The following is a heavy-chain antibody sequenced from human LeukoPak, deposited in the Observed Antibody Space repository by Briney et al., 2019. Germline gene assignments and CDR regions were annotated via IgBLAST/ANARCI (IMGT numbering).Heavy chain of an antibody. CDR2: IKSKTDGGTT. D-gene: IGHD2-2*01. CDR3: TTEGYCSSTSCYQYYYYYYMDV. Sequence: GGSLRLSCAASGFTFSNAWMNWVRQAPGKGLEWVGRIKSKTDGGTTDYAAPVKGRFTISRDDSKNTLYLQMNSLKTEDTAVYYCTTEGYCSSTSCYQYYYYYYMDVWGKGTTVTVSS. V-gene: IGHV3-15*01. J-gene: IGHJ6*03. CDR1: GFTFSNAW.